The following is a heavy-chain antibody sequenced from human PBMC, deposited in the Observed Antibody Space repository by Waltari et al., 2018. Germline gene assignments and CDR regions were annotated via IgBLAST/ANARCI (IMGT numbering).Heavy chain of an antibody. CDR1: GFTFSSYA. CDR2: ISGSGGST. J-gene: IGHJ4*02. D-gene: IGHD3-10*01. V-gene: IGHV3-23*01. Sequence: EVQLLESGGGLVQPGGSLRLSCAASGFTFSSYAMSWVRQAPGKGLEWVSAISGSGGSTYYADSVKGRFTISRDNSKNTLYLQMNSLRAEDTAVYYCARDYYGSGTLDYWGQGTLVTVSS. CDR3: ARDYYGSGTLDY.